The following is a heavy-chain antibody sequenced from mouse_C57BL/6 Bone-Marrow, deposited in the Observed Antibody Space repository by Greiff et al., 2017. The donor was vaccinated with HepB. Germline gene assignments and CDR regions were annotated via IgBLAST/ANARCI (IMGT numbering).Heavy chain of an antibody. D-gene: IGHD1-1*01. Sequence: VQLQQSGPELVKPGASVKMSCKASGYTFTDYYMHWVKQKPGKGLEWIGEIYPGSGNTYYNEKFKGKATLTADTSSSTAYMQLSSLTSEDSAVYVCAKEGITAVVAHFGYGGQGTTLTVSS. CDR1: YTFTDYYM. J-gene: IGHJ2*01. CDR2: YPGSGNTY. V-gene: IGHV1-83*01. CDR3: KEGITAVVAHFGY.